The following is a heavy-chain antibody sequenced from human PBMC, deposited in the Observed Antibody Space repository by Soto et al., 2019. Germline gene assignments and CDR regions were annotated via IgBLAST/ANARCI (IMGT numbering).Heavy chain of an antibody. CDR2: ISGSADNT. V-gene: IGHV3-23*01. J-gene: IGHJ5*02. D-gene: IGHD5-12*01. Sequence: RRLSCPASGFSFSSYAMTWVRHAPGKGLDWVSTISGSADNTYYADSVKGRFTISRDNSKNTLYLQMNSLRAEDTAVYYCAKAGYGSDVLWWFGPWGQGTLVTVSS. CDR1: GFSFSSYA. CDR3: AKAGYGSDVLWWFGP.